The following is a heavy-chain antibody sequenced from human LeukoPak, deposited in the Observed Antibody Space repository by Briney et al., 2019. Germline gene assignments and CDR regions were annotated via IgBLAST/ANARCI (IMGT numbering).Heavy chain of an antibody. CDR1: GFTFSSYA. D-gene: IGHD3-10*01. Sequence: GGSLRLSCAASGFTFSSYAMSWVRQAPGKGLEWVAVISYDGSNKYYADSVKGRFTISRDNSKNTLYLQMNSLRAEDTAVYYCARDLPPIHEGITMVRGVTDYWGQGTLVTVSS. J-gene: IGHJ4*02. V-gene: IGHV3-30-3*01. CDR2: ISYDGSNK. CDR3: ARDLPPIHEGITMVRGVTDY.